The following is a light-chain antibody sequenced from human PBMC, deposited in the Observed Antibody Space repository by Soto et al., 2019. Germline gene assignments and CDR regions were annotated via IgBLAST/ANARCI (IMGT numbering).Light chain of an antibody. CDR3: QQRSNWPPT. Sequence: EIVLTQSPATLSLSPGERATLSCRASQSVSSYLSWYQQKPGQAPRLLIYDASNRAAGIPARFSGSVSGTDLPLTISRLEPEDFAVYYCQQRSNWPPTFGQGTKVEIK. CDR2: DAS. CDR1: QSVSSY. J-gene: IGKJ1*01. V-gene: IGKV3-11*01.